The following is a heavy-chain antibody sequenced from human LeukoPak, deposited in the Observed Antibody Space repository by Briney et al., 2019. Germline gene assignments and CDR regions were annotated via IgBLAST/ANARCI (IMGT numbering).Heavy chain of an antibody. CDR2: IKQDGSEK. D-gene: IGHD3-9*01. Sequence: PGGSLRLSCAASGFTFSSYWMSWVRQAPGKGLEWVANIKQDGSEKYYVDSVKGRFTISRDNAKNSLYLQMNSLRAEDTAVYYCARKDLDYDILTGYYMDVWGKGTTVTVSS. CDR3: ARKDLDYDILTGYYMDV. CDR1: GFTFSSYW. V-gene: IGHV3-7*01. J-gene: IGHJ6*03.